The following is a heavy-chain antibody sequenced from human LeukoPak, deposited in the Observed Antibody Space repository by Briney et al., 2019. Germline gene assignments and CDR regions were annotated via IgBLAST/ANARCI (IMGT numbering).Heavy chain of an antibody. Sequence: AGGSLRLSCAASGFTFSSYGMHWVRQAPGKGLEWVAVISYDGSNKYYADSVKGRFTISRDNSKNTLYLQMNSLRAEDTAVYYXXXXXGDSIAAAGPPDYWGQGTLVTVSS. V-gene: IGHV3-30*03. CDR3: XXXXGDSIAAAGPPDY. CDR1: GFTFSSYG. J-gene: IGHJ4*02. CDR2: ISYDGSNK. D-gene: IGHD6-13*01.